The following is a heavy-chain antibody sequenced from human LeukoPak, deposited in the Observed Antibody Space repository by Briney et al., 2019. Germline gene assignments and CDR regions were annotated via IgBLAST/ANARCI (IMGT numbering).Heavy chain of an antibody. CDR1: GYSISSGYY. CDR3: ARVGSPYCSGGSCYSYFDY. CDR2: IYHSGST. D-gene: IGHD2-15*01. Sequence: SETLSLTCTVSGYSISSGYYWGWIRQPPGKGLEWIGSIYHSGSTYYNPSLKSRVTISVDTSKNQFSLKLSSVTAADTAVYYCARVGSPYCSGGSCYSYFDYWGQGTLVTVSS. J-gene: IGHJ4*02. V-gene: IGHV4-38-2*02.